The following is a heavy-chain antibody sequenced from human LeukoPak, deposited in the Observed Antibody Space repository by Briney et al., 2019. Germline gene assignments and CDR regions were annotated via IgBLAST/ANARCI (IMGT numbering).Heavy chain of an antibody. J-gene: IGHJ4*02. D-gene: IGHD1-26*01. CDR2: IYHSAGP. CDR3: AGSPYYPPDYFDY. Sequence: SETLSLTCTVSGGSISSGGYYWSWIRQPPGRGLEWIGYIYHSAGPNYNPSLESRLTISVDTSKNQFSLKLSSVTAADTAVYYCAGSPYYPPDYFDYWGQGTLVTVSS. CDR1: GGSISSGGYY. V-gene: IGHV4-61*08.